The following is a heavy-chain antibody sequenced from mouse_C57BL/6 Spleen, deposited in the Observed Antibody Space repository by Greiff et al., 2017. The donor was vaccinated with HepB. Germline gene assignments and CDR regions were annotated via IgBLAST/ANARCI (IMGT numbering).Heavy chain of an antibody. D-gene: IGHD4-1*02. V-gene: IGHV1-52*01. CDR1: GYTFTSYW. CDR2: IDPSDSET. CDR3: AREGVAQLGRYYFDY. Sequence: QVQLQQPGAELVRPGSSVKLSCKASGYTFTSYWMHWVKQRPIQGLEWIGNIDPSDSETHYNQKFKDKATLTVDKSSSTAYMQLSSRTSEDSAVYYCAREGVAQLGRYYFDYWGQGTTLTVSS. J-gene: IGHJ2*01.